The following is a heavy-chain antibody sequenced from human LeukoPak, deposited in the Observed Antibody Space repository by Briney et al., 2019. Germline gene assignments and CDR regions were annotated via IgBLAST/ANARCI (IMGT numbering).Heavy chain of an antibody. CDR3: ARQPVNTAAFDI. Sequence: PPETLSLTCTVSGGSINAYYWSWIRQPPGKGLEWIAYVRDNGKNNYNPSLKSRVAISVDTANNEISLRLNFVTAADTAIYYCARQPVNTAAFDIWGLGTMVTVSS. CDR1: GGSINAYY. CDR2: VRDNGKN. D-gene: IGHD5-18*01. V-gene: IGHV4-59*08. J-gene: IGHJ3*02.